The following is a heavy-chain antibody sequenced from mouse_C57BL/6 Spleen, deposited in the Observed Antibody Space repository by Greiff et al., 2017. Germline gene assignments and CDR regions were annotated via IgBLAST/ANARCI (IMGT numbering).Heavy chain of an antibody. CDR2: ISGGGGNT. D-gene: IGHD1-1*01. J-gene: IGHJ1*03. CDR1: GFTFSSYT. Sequence: EVQFVESGGGLVKPGGSLKLSCAASGFTFSSYTMSWVRQTPEKRLEWVATISGGGGNTYYPDSVKGRFTISRDNAKNTLYLQMSSLRSEDTALYYCARHADYYGSSYDWYFDVWGTGTTVTVSS. V-gene: IGHV5-9*01. CDR3: ARHADYYGSSYDWYFDV.